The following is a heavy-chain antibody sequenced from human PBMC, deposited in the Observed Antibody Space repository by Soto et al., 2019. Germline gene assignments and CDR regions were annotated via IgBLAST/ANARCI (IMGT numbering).Heavy chain of an antibody. J-gene: IGHJ5*02. CDR2: IYYSGST. V-gene: IGHV4-39*01. Sequence: LSLTCTVSGGSISSSSYYWGWIRQPLGKGLEWIGSIYYSGSTYYNPSLKSRVTISVDTSKNQFSLKLSSVTAADTAVYYCARRNGYSSSWYLNWFDPWGRGTLVTVSS. CDR1: GGSISSSSYY. CDR3: ARRNGYSSSWYLNWFDP. D-gene: IGHD6-13*01.